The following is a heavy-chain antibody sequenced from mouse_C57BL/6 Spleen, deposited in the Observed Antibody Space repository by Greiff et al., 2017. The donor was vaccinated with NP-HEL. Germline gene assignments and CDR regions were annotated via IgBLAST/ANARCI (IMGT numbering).Heavy chain of an antibody. CDR2: INPNNGGT. CDR3: KGTTVEDYFDY. V-gene: IGHV1-22*01. J-gene: IGHJ2*01. Sequence: VQLQQSGPELVKPGASVKMSCKASGYTFTDYNMHWVKQSHGKSLEWIGYINPNNGGTSYNQKFKGKATLTVNKSSSTAYMELRSLTSEDSAVYYCKGTTVEDYFDYWGQGTTLTVSS. D-gene: IGHD1-1*01. CDR1: GYTFTDYN.